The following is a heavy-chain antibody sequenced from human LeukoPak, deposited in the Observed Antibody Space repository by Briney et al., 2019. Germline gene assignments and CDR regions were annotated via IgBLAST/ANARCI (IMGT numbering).Heavy chain of an antibody. CDR2: ISSNGGST. Sequence: PGGSLRLSCAASGFTFSSYAMHWVRQAPGKGLEYVSAISSNGGSTYYANSVKGRFTISRDNSKNTLYLQMGSLRAEDMAVYYCARDGTNPSYCGGDCYSGPDYWGQETLVTVSS. CDR3: ARDGTNPSYCGGDCYSGPDY. V-gene: IGHV3-64*01. J-gene: IGHJ4*02. CDR1: GFTFSSYA. D-gene: IGHD2-21*01.